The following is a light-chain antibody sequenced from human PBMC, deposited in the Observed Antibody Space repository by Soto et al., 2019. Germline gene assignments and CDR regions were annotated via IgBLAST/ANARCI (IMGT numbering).Light chain of an antibody. J-gene: IGLJ1*01. V-gene: IGLV1-40*01. CDR2: GNT. CDR1: SSNIGAGYE. Sequence: QSVLTQPPSVSGAPGQRVTISCTGSSSNIGAGYEVNWYQHLPGAAPKLLIYGNTNRPSGVPDRFSGSKSGTSASLAITGLQAEDEADYYCQSYDSSLSALYVFGTGTQLTV. CDR3: QSYDSSLSALYV.